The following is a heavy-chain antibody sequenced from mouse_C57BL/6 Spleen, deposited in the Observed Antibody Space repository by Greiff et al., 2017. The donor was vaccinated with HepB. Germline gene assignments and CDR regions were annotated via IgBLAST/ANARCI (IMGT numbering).Heavy chain of an antibody. Sequence: EVKLEESGGGLVKPGGSLKLSCAASGFTFSDYGMHWVRQAPEKGLEWVAYISSGSSTIYYADTVKGRFTISRDNAKNTLFLQMTSLRSEDTAMYYCARLDYGSSYKNYAMDYWGQGTSVTVSS. J-gene: IGHJ4*01. CDR1: GFTFSDYG. CDR2: ISSGSSTI. CDR3: ARLDYGSSYKNYAMDY. D-gene: IGHD1-1*01. V-gene: IGHV5-17*01.